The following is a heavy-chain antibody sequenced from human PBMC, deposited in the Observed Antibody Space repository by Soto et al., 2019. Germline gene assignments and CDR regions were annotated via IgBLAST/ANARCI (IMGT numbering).Heavy chain of an antibody. CDR1: GYTFTSSG. V-gene: IGHV1-18*01. J-gene: IGHJ6*02. D-gene: IGHD2-15*01. CDR3: ARYCSGGSCYSPYYYYGMDV. CDR2: ISAYNGNT. Sequence: GASVKVSCKASGYTFTSSGISWVRQAPGQGLEWMGWISAYNGNTNYAQKLQGRVTMTTDTSTSTAYMELRSLRSDDTAVYYCARYCSGGSCYSPYYYYGMDVWGQGTTVTVSS.